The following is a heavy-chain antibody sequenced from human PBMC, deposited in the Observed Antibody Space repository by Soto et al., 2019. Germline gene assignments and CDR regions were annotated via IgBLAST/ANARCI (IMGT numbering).Heavy chain of an antibody. CDR1: GGSVSSGSYY. Sequence: KPSETLSLTCTVSGGSVSSGSYYWSWIRQPPGKGLEWIGHIYYSGSSTYNPSLKSRVTISVDTSKNQFSLKLSSVTAADTAVYYCARDGDSPRGVPAAHGYGMDVWGQGTTVTVSS. J-gene: IGHJ6*02. D-gene: IGHD2-2*01. CDR2: IYYSGSS. V-gene: IGHV4-61*01. CDR3: ARDGDSPRGVPAAHGYGMDV.